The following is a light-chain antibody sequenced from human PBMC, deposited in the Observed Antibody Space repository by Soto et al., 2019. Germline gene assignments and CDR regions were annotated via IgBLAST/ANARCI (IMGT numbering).Light chain of an antibody. CDR3: SSYTSSSTRV. CDR1: SSDVGGYNY. J-gene: IGLJ1*01. V-gene: IGLV2-14*01. Sequence: SALPQPASVSGSPGQSITISCTGTSSDVGGYNYVSWYQQHPGKAPKLMIYDVSNRPSGVSNRFSGSKSGNTASLTISGLQAEDEADYYCSSYTSSSTRVFGTGTKVT. CDR2: DVS.